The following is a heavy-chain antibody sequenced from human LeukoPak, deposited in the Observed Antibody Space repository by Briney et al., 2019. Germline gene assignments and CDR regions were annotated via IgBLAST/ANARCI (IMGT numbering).Heavy chain of an antibody. CDR1: GFSISSGHY. V-gene: IGHV4-38-2*02. Sequence: SETLSLTCSVSGFSISSGHYWVWIRQPPGMGLEWIGAIYYSGSAYYNPSLKSRVTISVATSKNQFSLKLRSVTAADTAVYYCARGRPYNVGLPPWFDPWGQGTLVTVSS. J-gene: IGHJ5*02. CDR2: IYYSGSA. CDR3: ARGRPYNVGLPPWFDP. D-gene: IGHD1-14*01.